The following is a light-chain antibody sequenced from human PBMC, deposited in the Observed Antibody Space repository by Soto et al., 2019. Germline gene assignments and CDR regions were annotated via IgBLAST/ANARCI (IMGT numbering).Light chain of an antibody. J-gene: IGKJ1*01. Sequence: DIVMTQSPDSLAVSLGERATINCKSSQSVLHSSNNKNYLAWYQQKPGQPPKLLIYWASTRESGVPDRFSGSGSGTDFTLSISSLQAEDVAVYYCQQHYSPWTFGQGTKVEIK. CDR3: QQHYSPWT. CDR1: QSVLHSSNNKNY. V-gene: IGKV4-1*01. CDR2: WAS.